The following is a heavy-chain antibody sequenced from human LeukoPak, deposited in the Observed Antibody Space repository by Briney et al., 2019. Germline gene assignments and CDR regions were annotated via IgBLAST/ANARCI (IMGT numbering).Heavy chain of an antibody. CDR2: IYYSGST. V-gene: IGHV4-39*07. J-gene: IGHJ4*02. D-gene: IGHD3-22*01. Sequence: GSLRLSCAASGFTFSSYSMNWVRQAPGKGLEWIGSIYYSGSTYYNPSLKSRVTISVDTSKNQFSLKLSSVTAADTAVYYCADYYDSSGWDYWGQGTLVTVSS. CDR3: ADYYDSSGWDY. CDR1: GFTFSSYS.